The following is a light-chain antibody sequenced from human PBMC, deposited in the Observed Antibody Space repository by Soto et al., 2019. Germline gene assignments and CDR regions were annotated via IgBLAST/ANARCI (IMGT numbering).Light chain of an antibody. CDR1: SSNIGSNY. J-gene: IGLJ3*02. CDR3: AAWDDSVRV. Sequence: SVLTQPPSGSGTPGQRVTISCSGSSSNIGSNYVYWYQQLPGTAPKLLIYRNNQRPSGVPDRFSGSKSGTSASLAISGLRSEDEADYYCAAWDDSVRVFGGGTKLTVL. CDR2: RNN. V-gene: IGLV1-47*01.